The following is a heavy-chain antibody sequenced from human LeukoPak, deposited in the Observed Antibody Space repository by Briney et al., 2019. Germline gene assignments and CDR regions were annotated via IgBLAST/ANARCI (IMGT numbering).Heavy chain of an antibody. D-gene: IGHD3/OR15-3a*01. CDR1: GFTVSSNY. CDR2: IYTGGST. V-gene: IGHV3-53*01. CDR3: ATALWTYYFDF. Sequence: GGSLRLSCAASGFTVSSNYMGWVRQAPGKGLEWVSVIYTGGSTYYADSVKGRFTISRDNSKNTLYLQMDSQRAEDTAVYYCATALWTYYFDFWGQGTLVTVSS. J-gene: IGHJ4*02.